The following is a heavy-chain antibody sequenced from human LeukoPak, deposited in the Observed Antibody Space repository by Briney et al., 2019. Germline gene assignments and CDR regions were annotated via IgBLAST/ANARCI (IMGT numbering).Heavy chain of an antibody. D-gene: IGHD5-18*01. Sequence: PGGSLTLSCTASGFSFSSDWKHWVRQAPGKGLVWVSRINGDGSSTFYADSVKGRFTISRDNAKNTVYLQMNSLRVEDTTVYYCGSDTVLGYWGQGTLVTASS. J-gene: IGHJ4*02. V-gene: IGHV3-74*01. CDR3: GSDTVLGY. CDR2: INGDGSST. CDR1: GFSFSSDW.